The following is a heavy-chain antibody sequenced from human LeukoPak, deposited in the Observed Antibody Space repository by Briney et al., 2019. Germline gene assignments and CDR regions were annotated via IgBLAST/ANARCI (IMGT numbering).Heavy chain of an antibody. J-gene: IGHJ6*03. CDR1: GGSISSYY. V-gene: IGHV4-4*09. D-gene: IGHD3-10*01. Sequence: SETLSLTCTVSGGSISSYYWSWIRQPPGKGLEWIGYIYTSGSTNYNPSLKSRVTISVDTSKNQFSLKLSSVTAADTAVYYCARARGYYYYMDVWGKGTTVTVSS. CDR2: IYTSGST. CDR3: ARARGYYYYMDV.